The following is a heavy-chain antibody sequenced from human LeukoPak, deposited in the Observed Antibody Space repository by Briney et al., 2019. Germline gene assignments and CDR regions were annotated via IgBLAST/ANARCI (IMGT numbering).Heavy chain of an antibody. V-gene: IGHV1-2*02. D-gene: IGHD6-6*01. CDR2: INPNSGGT. J-gene: IGHJ5*02. CDR1: GYTFTGYY. CDR3: ARASRVVSSSSPWFDP. Sequence: GASVKVSCKASGYTFTGYYMHWVRQAPGQGLAWMGWINPNSGGTNYAQKVQGRVTMTRDTSISTAYMELSRLRSDDTAVYYCARASRVVSSSSPWFDPWGQGTLVTVSS.